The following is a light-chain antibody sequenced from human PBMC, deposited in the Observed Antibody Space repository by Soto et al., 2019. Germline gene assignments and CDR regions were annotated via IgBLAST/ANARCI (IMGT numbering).Light chain of an antibody. CDR2: DAS. CDR3: QQRSNWTLT. CDR1: HTVSSN. Sequence: EFVLTQSPSTLSLYPGERATLSCRASHTVSSNFLAWYQQKPGQAPRLLIYDASNTATGIPARFSGSGSGTDFTLTISSLEPEDFAVYYCQQRSNWTLTFGGGTKVDIK. J-gene: IGKJ4*01. V-gene: IGKV3-11*01.